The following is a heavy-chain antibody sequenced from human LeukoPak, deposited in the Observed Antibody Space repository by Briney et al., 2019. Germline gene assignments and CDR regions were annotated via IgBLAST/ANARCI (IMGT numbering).Heavy chain of an antibody. CDR1: GYSFNDKY. V-gene: IGHV1-2*02. CDR2: INPNSGGT. Sequence: GASVKVSCKASGYSFNDKYLHWVRQAPGQGLEWMGSINPNSGGTNYAQKFQGRVTMTTDTSMSTAYMELSRLTSDDTAVYYRARAGGRSWFDPWGQGTLVTVSS. J-gene: IGHJ5*02. CDR3: ARAGGRSWFDP.